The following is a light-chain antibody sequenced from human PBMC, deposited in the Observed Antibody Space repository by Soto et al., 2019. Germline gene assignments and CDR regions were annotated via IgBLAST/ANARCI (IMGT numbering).Light chain of an antibody. J-gene: IGKJ2*01. CDR1: QSVSSSY. V-gene: IGKV3-20*01. Sequence: EIVLTQSPGTLSLSPGERVTLSCRASQSVSSSYLAWYQQKPGQAPRLLIYGASSRATGIPDRFSGSGSGPDFTLTICSLEPEDFALYYCQQYGSSPYTFGQGTKVEIK. CDR3: QQYGSSPYT. CDR2: GAS.